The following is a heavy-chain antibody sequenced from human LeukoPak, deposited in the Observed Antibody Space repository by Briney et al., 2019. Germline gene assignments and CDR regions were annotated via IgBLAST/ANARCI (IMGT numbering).Heavy chain of an antibody. CDR3: ARGVVRSTYYYDRSGYYYRGGYFQH. V-gene: IGHV4-39*01. D-gene: IGHD3-22*01. Sequence: SETLSLTCTVSGGSIRSSYYYWGWIRQPPGKGLEWIGSIYDSGSTYYNPSLKSRVTISVDTSKNQFSLKLSSVTAADTAVYYCARGVVRSTYYYDRSGYYYRGGYFQHWGQGTLVTVSS. CDR2: IYDSGST. J-gene: IGHJ1*01. CDR1: GGSIRSSYYY.